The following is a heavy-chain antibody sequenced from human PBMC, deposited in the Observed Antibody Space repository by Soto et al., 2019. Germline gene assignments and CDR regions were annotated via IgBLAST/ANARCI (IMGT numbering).Heavy chain of an antibody. D-gene: IGHD6-19*01. Sequence: SETLSLTCTVSGGSISSYYWCWIRQPPGKGLEWIGYIYYSGSTNYSPSLKSRGTISVDTSKNQFSLKLSSVTAADTAVYYCARSGSAVAGSSYDYWGQGTLVTVSS. V-gene: IGHV4-59*01. CDR2: IYYSGST. J-gene: IGHJ4*02. CDR3: ARSGSAVAGSSYDY. CDR1: GGSISSYY.